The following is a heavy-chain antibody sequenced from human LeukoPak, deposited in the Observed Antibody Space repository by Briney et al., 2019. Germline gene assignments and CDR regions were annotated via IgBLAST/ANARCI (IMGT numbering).Heavy chain of an antibody. CDR1: GFTFTSSA. Sequence: SVKVSCKASGFTFTSSAMQWVRQARGQRLEWIGWIVVGSGNTNYAQKFQERVTITRDMSTSTAYMELSSLRSEDTAAYYCAAYCGGDCLNDYWGQGTLVTVSS. D-gene: IGHD2-21*01. V-gene: IGHV1-58*02. J-gene: IGHJ4*02. CDR2: IVVGSGNT. CDR3: AAYCGGDCLNDY.